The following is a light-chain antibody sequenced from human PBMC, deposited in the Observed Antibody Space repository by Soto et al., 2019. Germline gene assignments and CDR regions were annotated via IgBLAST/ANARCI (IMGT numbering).Light chain of an antibody. CDR3: QQFHTYYT. CDR1: QSINSW. J-gene: IGKJ2*01. V-gene: IGKV1-5*01. CDR2: DAS. Sequence: DIQMTQYPSTLSASVGDRVTITCRASQSINSWLAWYQQKPGKAPKLLIYDASTLESGVSSRFSGSGSETEFTLTISSLQPDDSATYYCQQFHTYYTFGQGTKLEIK.